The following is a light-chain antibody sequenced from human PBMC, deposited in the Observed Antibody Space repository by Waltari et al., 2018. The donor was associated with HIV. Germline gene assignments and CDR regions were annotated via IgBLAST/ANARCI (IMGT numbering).Light chain of an antibody. CDR3: QQYDSSPRT. V-gene: IGKV3-20*01. Sequence: DIVFTQSPGPLSLSPGESATLCCSARHGVSNSYLAWYQQKPGQAPWVLIYGASTRATGIPDRFSGSGSGTDFTLTISRLEPEDVAVYYCQQYDSSPRTFGQGTKVEIK. CDR2: GAS. CDR1: HGVSNSY. J-gene: IGKJ1*01.